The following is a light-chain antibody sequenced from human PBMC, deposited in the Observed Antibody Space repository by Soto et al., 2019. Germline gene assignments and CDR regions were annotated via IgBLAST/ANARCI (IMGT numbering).Light chain of an antibody. Sequence: EIVLTQSPSTLSLSPGERATLSCRASQRVSSYLAWDQQKPGQAPRLRSQGASTRATGFPARVSGSGSGTDFTLTISSLQSEDFAVYYCQQYNNWPWTFGQGTKVDIK. CDR1: QRVSSY. V-gene: IGKV3-15*01. J-gene: IGKJ1*01. CDR2: GAS. CDR3: QQYNNWPWT.